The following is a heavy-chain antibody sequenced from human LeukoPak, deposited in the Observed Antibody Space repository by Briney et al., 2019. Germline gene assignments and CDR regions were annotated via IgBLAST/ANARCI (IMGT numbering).Heavy chain of an antibody. J-gene: IGHJ4*02. CDR1: GFTFSSYE. CDR3: ARDQGSS. V-gene: IGHV3-48*03. Sequence: PGGSLRLSCAASGFTFSSYEMNWVRQAPGKGLEWVSYISSSAGTTYHADSVKGRFTISRDNAKNTLYLQMNSLRGEDTAVYYCARDQGSSCGQGTLVTVSS. CDR2: ISSSAGTT. D-gene: IGHD2-2*01.